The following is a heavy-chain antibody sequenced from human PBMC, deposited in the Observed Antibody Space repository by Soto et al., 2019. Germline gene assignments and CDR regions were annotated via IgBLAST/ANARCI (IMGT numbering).Heavy chain of an antibody. Sequence: QVQLVQSGAEVKKPGSSVKVSCKSSGGTYSPYTINWVRQAPGQGLEWMGRIIPFLGVTNYGLKSQARDKITANKATNTAYRELRGLRFEDPAVYYGARDGEGSFSTWSLGGLGGRGPLVTVSS. CDR3: ARDGEGSFSTWSLGGL. J-gene: IGHJ4*02. D-gene: IGHD3-10*01. V-gene: IGHV1-69*08. CDR2: IIPFLGVT. CDR1: GGTYSPYT.